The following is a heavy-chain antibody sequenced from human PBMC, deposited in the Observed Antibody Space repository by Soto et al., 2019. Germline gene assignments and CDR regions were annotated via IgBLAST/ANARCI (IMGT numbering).Heavy chain of an antibody. CDR1: GFPLSTYA. CDR3: ARDLSH. CDR2: INSDSTTT. Sequence: DVHLVESGGGLVQPGGSLRLSCAVSGFPLSTYAMHWVRQAPGKGLEWISYINSDSTTTFHADSVKGRFTVSRDNAKNSLYLQMSSLRHEDTAVYYCARDLSHWGQGTLVTVSS. J-gene: IGHJ4*02. V-gene: IGHV3-48*02.